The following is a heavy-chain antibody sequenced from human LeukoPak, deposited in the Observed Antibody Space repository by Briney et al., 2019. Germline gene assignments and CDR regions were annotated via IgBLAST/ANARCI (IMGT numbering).Heavy chain of an antibody. Sequence: GGSLRLSCAASGFSFSSFAMHWVRQAPGKGLEWVAVNKYYADSVKYRLTISRDNSKNTVYLQMNSLRAEDTAVYYCAKGSGGYSGSGSPHFDSWGQGTLVAVSS. V-gene: IGHV3-33*06. J-gene: IGHJ4*02. CDR2: NK. D-gene: IGHD3-10*01. CDR3: AKGSGGYSGSGSPHFDS. CDR1: GFSFSSFA.